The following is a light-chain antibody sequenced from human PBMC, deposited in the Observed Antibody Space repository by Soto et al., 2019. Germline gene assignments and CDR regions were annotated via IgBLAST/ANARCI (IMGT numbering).Light chain of an antibody. V-gene: IGKV1-5*03. Sequence: VDRVTITCRASQSVSTWLAWYQQKPGKATKLLIYKASNLESGVPSRFTGSGSGTEFTLTISSMQPDDFATYYCQQYNSWTFGQGTKVDI. CDR2: KAS. CDR1: QSVSTW. CDR3: QQYNSWT. J-gene: IGKJ1*01.